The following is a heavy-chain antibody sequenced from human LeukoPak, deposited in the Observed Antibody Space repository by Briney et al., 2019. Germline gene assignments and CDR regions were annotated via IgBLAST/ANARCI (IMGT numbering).Heavy chain of an antibody. CDR3: ATVSGWYHHYFDS. CDR1: GFTFSSYW. Sequence: EGSLRLSCAASGFTFSSYWMSWVRQAPGKGLEWVANIKQDGSETYYVDSVKGRFTISRDNAKNALYLQMNSLRTEDTAMYYCATVSGWYHHYFDSWGQGTLVTVSS. J-gene: IGHJ4*02. D-gene: IGHD6-19*01. V-gene: IGHV3-7*01. CDR2: IKQDGSET.